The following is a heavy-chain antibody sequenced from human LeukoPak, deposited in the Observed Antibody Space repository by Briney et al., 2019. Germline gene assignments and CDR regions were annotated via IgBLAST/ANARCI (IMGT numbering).Heavy chain of an antibody. D-gene: IGHD3-3*01. CDR3: ARVPHGETIFGVVLYWFDP. CDR1: SYSISSGYY. J-gene: IGHJ5*02. CDR2: IYHSGSA. Sequence: PSETLSLTCTVSSYSISSGYYWGWIRHPPGKGLEWIGSIYHSGSAYYNPSLKSRVTVSVDTSKNQFSLKLNSVTAADTAVYYCARVPHGETIFGVVLYWFDPWGQGTLVTVFS. V-gene: IGHV4-38-2*02.